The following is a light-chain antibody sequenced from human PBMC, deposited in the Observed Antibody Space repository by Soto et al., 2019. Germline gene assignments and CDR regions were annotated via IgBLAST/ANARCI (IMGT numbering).Light chain of an antibody. V-gene: IGKV3-11*01. J-gene: IGKJ2*01. CDR3: QQSSNWPYT. Sequence: EIVLTQSPATLSSSPGERATLSCRASQSVSFYFAWYQQKPGQAPRLLIYDASYRAPGIPARFSGSGSGTDFTLTISSLQTEDFEVYYCQQSSNWPYTFGQGTKVDIK. CDR1: QSVSFY. CDR2: DAS.